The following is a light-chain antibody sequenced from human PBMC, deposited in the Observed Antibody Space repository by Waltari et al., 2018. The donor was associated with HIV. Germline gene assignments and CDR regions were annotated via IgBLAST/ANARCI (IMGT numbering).Light chain of an antibody. J-gene: IGLJ3*02. CDR2: DVD. CDR1: DNDFGLPNF. Sequence: TQTVPASGLLAQTGTTFCTGDDNDFGLPNFVSCYQQHPDKVSRLIFSDVDSRASGIPDRFSAAKAGETAFLTISSLRTEDEAVYYCASFTADDTMMFGGGTLVTVL. V-gene: IGLV2-14*03. CDR3: ASFTADDTMM.